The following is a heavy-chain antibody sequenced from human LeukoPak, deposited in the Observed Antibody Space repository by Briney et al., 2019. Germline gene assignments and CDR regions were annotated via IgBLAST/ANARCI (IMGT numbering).Heavy chain of an antibody. V-gene: IGHV3-43D*04. CDR3: AKDMAAAGIAGYYYYYGMDV. Sequence: GGSLRLSCAASGFTFDDYAMHWVRQAPGKGLEWVSLISWEGGSTYYADSVKGRFTISRDNSKNSLYLQMNSLRAEDTALYYCAKDMAAAGIAGYYYYYGMDVWGKGTTVTVSS. D-gene: IGHD6-13*01. CDR2: ISWEGGST. J-gene: IGHJ6*04. CDR1: GFTFDDYA.